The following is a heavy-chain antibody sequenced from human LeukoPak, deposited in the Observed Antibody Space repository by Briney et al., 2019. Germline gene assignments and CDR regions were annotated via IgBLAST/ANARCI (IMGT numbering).Heavy chain of an antibody. J-gene: IGHJ4*02. Sequence: GGSLRLSCAASGFTFSSYAMSWVRQAPGKGLEWVSTINNSGGTTYYADSVKGRFTISRDNSKNTLYLQMNSLRAEDTAVYYCAKSGWQLTSAYYFDFWGQGTLVTVSS. CDR1: GFTFSSYA. CDR3: AKSGWQLTSAYYFDF. V-gene: IGHV3-23*01. CDR2: INNSGGTT. D-gene: IGHD4-23*01.